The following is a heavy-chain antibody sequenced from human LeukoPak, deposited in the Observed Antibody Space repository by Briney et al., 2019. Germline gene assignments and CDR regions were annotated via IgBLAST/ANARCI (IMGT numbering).Heavy chain of an antibody. Sequence: PGDSLRPSCATSGFTFSTYGMHWVRQAPGKGLEWVAVIWYDGSNKYADSVKGRFTISRDNSKNTLYLQMNSLRVEDTAVYYCTMPKGYCSGGSCFPFEHWGQGTLVTVSS. V-gene: IGHV3-33*01. CDR3: TMPKGYCSGGSCFPFEH. J-gene: IGHJ4*02. D-gene: IGHD2-15*01. CDR1: GFTFSTYG. CDR2: IWYDGSNK.